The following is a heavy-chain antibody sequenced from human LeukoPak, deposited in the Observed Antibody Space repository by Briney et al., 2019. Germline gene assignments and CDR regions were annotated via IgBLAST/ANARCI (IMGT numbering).Heavy chain of an antibody. V-gene: IGHV3-48*03. J-gene: IGHJ4*02. CDR2: ISGSSSTI. CDR1: GFTFSSYE. D-gene: IGHD3-22*01. CDR3: ARGYYDSSGPGGY. Sequence: PGGSLRLSCAGSGFTFSSYEMNWVRQAPGKGLEWVSYISGSSSTIYYADSVKGRFTISRDDAKNSLYLQMNSLRDEDTAVYYCARGYYDSSGPGGYWGQGTLDTVSS.